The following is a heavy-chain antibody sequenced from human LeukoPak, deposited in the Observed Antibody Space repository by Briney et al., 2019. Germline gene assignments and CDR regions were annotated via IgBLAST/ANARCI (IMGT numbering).Heavy chain of an antibody. CDR2: ISGSGGST. CDR1: GFTFRSYA. Sequence: PGGSLRLSCAASGFTFRSYAMSWVRQAPGKGLEWVSAISGSGGSTYYADSVKGRFPISRDNSKNTLYLQMNSLRAQDTAVYYSWGYGMDVWGQGTTVTVSS. D-gene: IGHD7-27*01. CDR3: WGYGMDV. J-gene: IGHJ6*02. V-gene: IGHV3-23*01.